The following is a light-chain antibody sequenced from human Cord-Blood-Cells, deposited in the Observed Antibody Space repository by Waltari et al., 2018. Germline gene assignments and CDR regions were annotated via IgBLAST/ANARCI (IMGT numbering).Light chain of an antibody. J-gene: IGLJ2*01. CDR3: QAWDSSTAV. CDR2: QDS. Sequence: SYELTQPPSVSVSPGQTASITCSGDKLGYKYACWYKQKPGQSPVLVIYQDSKRPSGIPERFSGSNSGNTATLTISGTQAMDEADYYCQAWDSSTAVFGGGTKLTVL. CDR1: KLGYKY. V-gene: IGLV3-1*01.